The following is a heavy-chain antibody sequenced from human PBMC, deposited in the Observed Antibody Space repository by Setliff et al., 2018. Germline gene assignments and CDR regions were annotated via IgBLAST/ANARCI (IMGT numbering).Heavy chain of an antibody. J-gene: IGHJ5*02. V-gene: IGHV1-3*01. Sequence: GASVKVSCKASGYTLSSYSMHWVRQAPGQRLEWMGWINAANENTQYSKKFQGRLTITRDTSANTAYMELSSLRSEDTALYYCARYNWNTNWFDPWGQGTLVTVSS. D-gene: IGHD1-20*01. CDR3: ARYNWNTNWFDP. CDR2: INAANENT. CDR1: GYTLSSYS.